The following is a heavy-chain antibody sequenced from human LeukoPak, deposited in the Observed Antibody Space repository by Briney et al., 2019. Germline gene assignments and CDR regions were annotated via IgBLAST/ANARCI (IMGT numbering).Heavy chain of an antibody. D-gene: IGHD6-19*01. CDR2: INHSGST. CDR3: ASTAVAETGPFDY. J-gene: IGHJ4*02. CDR1: GGSISSYY. V-gene: IGHV4-34*01. Sequence: PSETLSLTCTVPGGSISSYYWSWIRQPPGKGLEWIGEINHSGSTNYNPSLKSRVTISVDTSKNQFSLKLSSVTAADTAVYYCASTAVAETGPFDYWGQGTLVTVSS.